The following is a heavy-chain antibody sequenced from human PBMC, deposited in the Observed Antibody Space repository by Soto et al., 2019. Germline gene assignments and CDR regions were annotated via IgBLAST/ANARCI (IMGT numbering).Heavy chain of an antibody. CDR1: GGSISSGGYS. V-gene: IGHV4-30-2*01. J-gene: IGHJ3*02. Sequence: SETLSLTCAVSGGSISSGGYSWSWIRQPPGKGLEWIGYIYHSGSTYYNPSLKSRVTISVDRSKNQFSLKLSSVTAADTAVYYCARTYRYYYDSSGYYGAFDIWGQGTMVTVSS. CDR3: ARTYRYYYDSSGYYGAFDI. CDR2: IYHSGST. D-gene: IGHD3-22*01.